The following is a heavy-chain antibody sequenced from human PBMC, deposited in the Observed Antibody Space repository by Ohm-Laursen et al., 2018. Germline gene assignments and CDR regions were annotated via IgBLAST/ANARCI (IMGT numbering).Heavy chain of an antibody. CDR1: GFTFTSYA. V-gene: IGHV3-23*01. CDR3: AKDSTVGYNRGDYFDH. Sequence: SLRLSCAASGFTFTSYAMTWVRQAPGKGLEFVSATSGNGASPYYADSVKGRFTISRDNSKNTLYLQMNSLRVEDTAIYYCAKDSTVGYNRGDYFDHWGQGTLVTVSS. D-gene: IGHD5-24*01. CDR2: TSGNGASP. J-gene: IGHJ4*02.